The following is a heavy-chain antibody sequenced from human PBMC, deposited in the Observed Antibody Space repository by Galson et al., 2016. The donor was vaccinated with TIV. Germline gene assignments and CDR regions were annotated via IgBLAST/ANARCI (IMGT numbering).Heavy chain of an antibody. CDR2: VSGSGGST. V-gene: IGHV3-23*01. J-gene: IGHJ5*01. CDR3: AKDREMYIAATGASDS. D-gene: IGHD6-13*01. Sequence: SLRLSCATSGFTFSNYWMHWARQGPGKGLEWVSVVSGSGGSTYYADSVKGRFTVSRDNSKNTLYLQMNSLRAEDTAIYYCAKDREMYIAATGASDSWGQGTPVTVSS. CDR1: GFTFSNYW.